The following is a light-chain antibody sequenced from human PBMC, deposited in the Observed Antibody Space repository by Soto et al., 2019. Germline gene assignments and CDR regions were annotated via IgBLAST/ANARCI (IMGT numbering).Light chain of an antibody. CDR3: QKYNSAPLT. J-gene: IGKJ4*01. CDR2: AAS. V-gene: IGKV1-27*01. CDR1: QGISKY. Sequence: DIQMTKSPSSLSASVGDRVTITCRASQGISKYLAWYQQKPGNVPKLLIYAASTLQSGVTSRFTGSESGTDFTLTISSLQPEDVATYYCQKYNSAPLTVGGGTKVEIK.